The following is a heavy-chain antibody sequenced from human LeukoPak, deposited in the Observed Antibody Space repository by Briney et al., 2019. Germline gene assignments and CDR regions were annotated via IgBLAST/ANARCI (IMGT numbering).Heavy chain of an antibody. V-gene: IGHV3-23*01. CDR1: GFTVSSNY. Sequence: PGGSLRLSCAASGFTVSSNYMSWVRQAPGKGLDWVSVISGSGDITYYADSVKGRFTISRDNSKNTLYLQMNSLRAEDTAVYHCAKLNYDSSSSYSNYFDYWGQGTLVTVSS. D-gene: IGHD3-22*01. CDR3: AKLNYDSSSSYSNYFDY. J-gene: IGHJ4*02. CDR2: ISGSGDIT.